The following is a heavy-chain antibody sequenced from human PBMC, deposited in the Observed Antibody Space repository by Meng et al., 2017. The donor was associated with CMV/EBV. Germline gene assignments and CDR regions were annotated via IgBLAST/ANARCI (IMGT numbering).Heavy chain of an antibody. CDR2: IYYSGST. D-gene: IGHD4-17*01. J-gene: IGHJ6*02. Sequence: SETLSLTCTVSGGSISSSSYYWGWIRQPPGKGLEWIGSIYYSGSTYYNPSLKSRATISVDTSKNQFSLKLSSVTAADTAVYYCARDLGGYGDYAYYYGMDVWGQGTTVTVSS. CDR1: GGSISSSSYY. V-gene: IGHV4-39*07. CDR3: ARDLGGYGDYAYYYGMDV.